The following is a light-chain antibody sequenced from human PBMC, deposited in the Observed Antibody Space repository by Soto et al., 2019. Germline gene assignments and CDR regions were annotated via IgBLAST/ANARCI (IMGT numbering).Light chain of an antibody. Sequence: EIVMTQSPVTLSVSPGERATLSCRASQSVSSNLAWYQQKPGQAPSLLIYGAFTRATGIPARFSGTGSGTEFTLTINRLEPEDFGVYYCQQHNTSPWLFGQGTKVDIK. J-gene: IGKJ1*01. CDR2: GAF. CDR1: QSVSSN. CDR3: QQHNTSPWL. V-gene: IGKV3-15*01.